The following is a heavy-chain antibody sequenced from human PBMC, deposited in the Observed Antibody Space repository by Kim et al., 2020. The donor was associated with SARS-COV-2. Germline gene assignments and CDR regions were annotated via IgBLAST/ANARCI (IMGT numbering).Heavy chain of an antibody. D-gene: IGHD6-13*01. CDR3: ATEETAAAGVDY. CDR2: ISAYNGNT. V-gene: IGHV1-18*01. Sequence: ASVKVSCKASGYTFTSYGVSWVRQAPGQGLEWMGWISAYNGNTKYAQRLQDRVTMTTDTSTSTAYMELRSLRSDDTAVYYCATEETAAAGVDYWGQGTLVTVSS. J-gene: IGHJ4*02. CDR1: GYTFTSYG.